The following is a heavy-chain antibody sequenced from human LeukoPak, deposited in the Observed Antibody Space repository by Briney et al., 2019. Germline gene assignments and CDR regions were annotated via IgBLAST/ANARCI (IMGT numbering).Heavy chain of an antibody. CDR3: ARVASIQLQYYYDSSGYRYFDY. D-gene: IGHD3-22*01. CDR1: GYTFTGYY. J-gene: IGHJ4*02. CDR2: INPNSGGT. Sequence: ASVKVSCKASGYTFTGYYTHWVRQAPGQGLEWMGWINPNSGGTNYAQKFQGRVTMTRDTSISTAYMELSRLRSDDTAVYYCARVASIQLQYYYDSSGYRYFDYWGQGTLVTVSS. V-gene: IGHV1-2*02.